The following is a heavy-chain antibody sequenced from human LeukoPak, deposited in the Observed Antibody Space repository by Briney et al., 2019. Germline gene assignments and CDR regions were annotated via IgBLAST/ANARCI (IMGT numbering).Heavy chain of an antibody. Sequence: ASVKVSCKASGYTFSNYGISWMRQAPGQGLEWMGWISAYNGNTNYAQKLQGRVTMTTDTSTSTAYMELRSLRSDDTAVYYCARGGPTPTGWFGELLPNFNDPYGMDVWGQGTTVTVSS. D-gene: IGHD3-10*01. J-gene: IGHJ6*02. CDR1: GYTFSNYG. CDR3: ARGGPTPTGWFGELLPNFNDPYGMDV. CDR2: ISAYNGNT. V-gene: IGHV1-18*01.